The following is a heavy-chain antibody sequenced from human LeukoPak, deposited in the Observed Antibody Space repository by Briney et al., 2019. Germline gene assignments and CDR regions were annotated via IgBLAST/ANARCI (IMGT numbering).Heavy chain of an antibody. Sequence: GGSLRLSCAASGFTFSAYSMNWVRQAPGKGLEWISFIDSGGGATYYADSVKGRFTISRDNAKNSLYLQMNGLRDEDTADYYCARVGFAGSSGGDYWGQGTLVTVSS. J-gene: IGHJ4*02. CDR3: ARVGFAGSSGGDY. D-gene: IGHD2-15*01. CDR1: GFTFSAYS. V-gene: IGHV3-48*02. CDR2: IDSGGGAT.